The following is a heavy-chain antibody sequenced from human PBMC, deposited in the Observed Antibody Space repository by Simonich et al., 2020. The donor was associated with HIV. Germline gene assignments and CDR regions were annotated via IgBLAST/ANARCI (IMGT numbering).Heavy chain of an antibody. CDR1: GGSFSGYY. CDR3: ARRSGYDLDY. J-gene: IGHJ4*02. D-gene: IGHD5-12*01. Sequence: QVHLQQWGAGLLKPSETLSLTCAVYGGSFSGYYCNWIRQPPGKGLEWIGEIDHSTSTNYNPSLKSRVTISVDTSKNQFSLKLSSVTAADTAVYYCARRSGYDLDYWGQGTLVTVSS. V-gene: IGHV4-34*01. CDR2: IDHSTST.